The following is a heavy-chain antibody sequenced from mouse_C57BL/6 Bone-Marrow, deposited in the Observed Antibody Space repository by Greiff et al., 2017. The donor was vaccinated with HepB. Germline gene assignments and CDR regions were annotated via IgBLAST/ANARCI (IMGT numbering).Heavy chain of an antibody. Sequence: VQLQQPGAELVKPGASVKLSCKASGYTFTSYWMHWVKQRPGQGLEWIGMIHPNSGSTNYNEKFKSKATLTVDKSSSTAYMQLSSLTSEDSAVYYCARGVVAPFYWYFDVWGTGTTVTVSS. CDR1: GYTFTSYW. V-gene: IGHV1-64*01. CDR3: ARGVVAPFYWYFDV. D-gene: IGHD1-1*01. CDR2: IHPNSGST. J-gene: IGHJ1*03.